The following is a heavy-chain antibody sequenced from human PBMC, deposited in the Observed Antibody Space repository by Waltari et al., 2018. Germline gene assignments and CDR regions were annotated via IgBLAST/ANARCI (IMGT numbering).Heavy chain of an antibody. CDR2: INTGASDT. D-gene: IGHD6-13*01. V-gene: IGHV3-74*01. CDR1: GFTFSHYW. CDR3: ARGLVTAVGYGDF. J-gene: IGHJ4*02. Sequence: EEQLVESGGGLVQPGGSLRLSCAAYGFTFSHYWMHWVRQAPGKGLVWVSVINTGASDTRYADSVRGRFTISRDDAKNTVYLQMNSLGDEDTAVYYCARGLVTAVGYGDFWGQGTLVTVSS.